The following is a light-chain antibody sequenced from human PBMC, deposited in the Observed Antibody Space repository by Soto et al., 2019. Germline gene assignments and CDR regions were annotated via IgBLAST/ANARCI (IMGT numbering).Light chain of an antibody. J-gene: IGLJ2*01. Sequence: QSALTQPRSVSGSPGQSVTISCTGTSSDVGGYNYVSWYQQFPGKAPKSMIYDVNKRPSGVPDRFSGSKSGNTASLTISGLQAEDEADYYCCSYTGSYTWIFGGGTQLTVL. CDR3: CSYTGSYTWI. V-gene: IGLV2-11*01. CDR1: SSDVGGYNY. CDR2: DVN.